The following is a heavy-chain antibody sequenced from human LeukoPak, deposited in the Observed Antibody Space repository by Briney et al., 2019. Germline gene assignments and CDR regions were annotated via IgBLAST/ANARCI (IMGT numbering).Heavy chain of an antibody. CDR1: GGSISSSSYY. CDR3: ARLDDSSGYYYWYFDL. V-gene: IGHV4-39*01. J-gene: IGHJ2*01. CDR2: IYYSGST. D-gene: IGHD3-22*01. Sequence: SETLSLTCTVSGGSISSSSYYWGWIRQPPGKGLEWIGSIYYSGSTYYNPSLKSRVTISVDTSKNQFSLKLSSVTAADTAVYYCARLDDSSGYYYWYFDLWGRGTLVTVSS.